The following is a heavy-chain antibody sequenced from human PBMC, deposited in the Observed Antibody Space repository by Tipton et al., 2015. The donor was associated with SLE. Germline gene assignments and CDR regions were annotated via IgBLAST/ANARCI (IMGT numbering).Heavy chain of an antibody. CDR1: GGSFSGYY. D-gene: IGHD2-8*02. CDR2: INHSGST. Sequence: TLSLTCAVYGGSFSGYYWSWIRQPPGKGLEWIGEINHSGSTNYNPSLKGRVTISVDTSKNQFSLKLSSVTAADTAVYYCARDTDFDYWGQGTLVTVSS. V-gene: IGHV4-34*01. J-gene: IGHJ4*02. CDR3: ARDTDFDY.